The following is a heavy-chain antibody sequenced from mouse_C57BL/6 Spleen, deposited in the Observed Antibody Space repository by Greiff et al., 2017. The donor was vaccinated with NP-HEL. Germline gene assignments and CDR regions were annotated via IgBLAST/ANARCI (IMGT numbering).Heavy chain of an antibody. D-gene: IGHD2-2*01. CDR3: ARVGGYDPLYWYFDV. CDR2: INPSNGGT. J-gene: IGHJ1*03. Sequence: VQLQQPGTELVKPGASVKLSCKASGYTFTSYWMHWVKQRPGQGLEWIGNINPSNGGTNYNEKFKSKATLTVDKSSSTAYMQLSSLTSEDSAVYYCARVGGYDPLYWYFDVWGTGTTVTVSS. V-gene: IGHV1-53*01. CDR1: GYTFTSYW.